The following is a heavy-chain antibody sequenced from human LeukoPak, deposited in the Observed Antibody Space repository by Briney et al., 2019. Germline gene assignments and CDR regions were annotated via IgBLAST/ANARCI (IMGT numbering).Heavy chain of an antibody. Sequence: GGSLRLSCAASGFTFSSYSMNWVRQAPGKGLEWVSSISSSSSYIYYADSVKGRFTISRDNAKNSLYLQMNSLRAEDTAVYYCAREIGYCGGDCPHYYYGMDVWGQGTTVTVSS. CDR2: ISSSSSYI. D-gene: IGHD2-21*02. CDR1: GFTFSSYS. J-gene: IGHJ6*02. CDR3: AREIGYCGGDCPHYYYGMDV. V-gene: IGHV3-21*01.